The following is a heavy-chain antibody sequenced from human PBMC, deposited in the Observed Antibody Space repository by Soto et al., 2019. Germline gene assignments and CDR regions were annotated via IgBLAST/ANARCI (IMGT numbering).Heavy chain of an antibody. V-gene: IGHV3-33*01. J-gene: IGHJ4*02. Sequence: QEHLVESGGGVVQPGTYLRLSCETSGFIFRRYGMHWVRQAPGKGLEWVAVVWYDGSNIDYGESVKGRFTVSRDDSKNTLYVQMNNLRADDTAVYYCARVGYCTSTSSNCPFESWGQGTLVTVSS. CDR3: ARVGYCTSTSSNCPFES. CDR1: GFIFRRYG. CDR2: VWYDGSNI. D-gene: IGHD2-2*01.